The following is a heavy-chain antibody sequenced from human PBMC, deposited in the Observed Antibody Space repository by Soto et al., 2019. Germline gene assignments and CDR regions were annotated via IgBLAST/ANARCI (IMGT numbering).Heavy chain of an antibody. J-gene: IGHJ6*02. Sequence: ASVKVSCKASGYTFTNYGISWVRQAPGQGLEWMGWISGYNGNTKYAQKFQGRVTMTTDTPTNTAYMELRSLRSDDTAVYYCARDREYQYDSRGNYSYHYGMDVWGQGTTVTVSS. CDR1: GYTFTNYG. CDR2: ISGYNGNT. CDR3: ARDREYQYDSRGNYSYHYGMDV. V-gene: IGHV1-18*04. D-gene: IGHD3-22*01.